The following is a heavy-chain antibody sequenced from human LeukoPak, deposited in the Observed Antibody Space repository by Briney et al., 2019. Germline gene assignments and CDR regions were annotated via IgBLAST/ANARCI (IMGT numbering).Heavy chain of an antibody. V-gene: IGHV3-21*01. CDR1: GFTFSTYS. CDR3: ARDRGYFDN. CDR2: ITSSSNYI. Sequence: GGSLRLSCAASGFTFSTYSMNWVRQAPGKGLEWLSSITSSSNYIYYADSVKGRFTISRVNVQNSLYLQMNSLRAEDTAMYYCARDRGYFDNWGQGTLVTVSS. J-gene: IGHJ4*02.